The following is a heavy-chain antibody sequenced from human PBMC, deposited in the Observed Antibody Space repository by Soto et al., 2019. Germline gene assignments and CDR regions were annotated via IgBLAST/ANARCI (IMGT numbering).Heavy chain of an antibody. CDR1: GFTFSSYG. Sequence: QVQLVESGGGVVQPGRSLRLSCAASGFTFSSYGMHWVRQAPGKGLEWVAVIWYDGSNKYYADSLKGRFTISRDNSKNTMYLQMNSLRAEDTAVYYCARDGITPLTGYSSGWYLGYWGQGTLVTVSS. V-gene: IGHV3-33*01. CDR3: ARDGITPLTGYSSGWYLGY. D-gene: IGHD6-19*01. CDR2: IWYDGSNK. J-gene: IGHJ4*02.